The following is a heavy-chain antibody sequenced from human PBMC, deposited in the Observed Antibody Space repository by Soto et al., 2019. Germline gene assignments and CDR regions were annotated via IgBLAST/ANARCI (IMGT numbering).Heavy chain of an antibody. Sequence: PGGSLRLSCGASGFTFSHYWMHWVRQAPGKGLEWVADIKQDGSEKTYVDSVKGRFTISRDNAANSLYLQMSSLRAEDTAVYYCARGSPMGAYWGRGTLVTVSS. CDR2: IKQDGSEK. CDR1: GFTFSHYW. J-gene: IGHJ4*02. D-gene: IGHD1-26*01. CDR3: ARGSPMGAY. V-gene: IGHV3-7*01.